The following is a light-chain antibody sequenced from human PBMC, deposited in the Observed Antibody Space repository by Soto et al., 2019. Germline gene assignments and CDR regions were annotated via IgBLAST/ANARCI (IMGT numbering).Light chain of an antibody. CDR1: QSVSSSY. CDR3: QQDGIVPKWT. J-gene: IGKJ1*01. Sequence: EIVLTQSPGTLSLSPGERATLSCRASQSVSSSYLAWYQQKPGQAPRLLIYGASSRATGIPDRFSGSGSGTDFTLTISRLEPEDFAVYYCQQDGIVPKWTVGQGTKVEIK. CDR2: GAS. V-gene: IGKV3-20*01.